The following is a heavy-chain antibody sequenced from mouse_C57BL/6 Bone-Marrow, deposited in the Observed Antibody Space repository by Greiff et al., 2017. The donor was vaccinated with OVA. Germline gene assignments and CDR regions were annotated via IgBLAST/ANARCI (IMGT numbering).Heavy chain of an antibody. CDR2: IDPETVVT. Sequence: VPLQQSGAELVRPGASVTLSCKASGYTFTDYERHWVKQTPGHGREWIGAIDPETVVTAYNQKFKGKAILTADKSSSTAYMELRSLTSEDSAVYYCTRGYSNYYAMDYWGQGTSVTVSS. CDR1: GYTFTDYE. D-gene: IGHD2-5*01. V-gene: IGHV1-15*01. J-gene: IGHJ4*01. CDR3: TRGYSNYYAMDY.